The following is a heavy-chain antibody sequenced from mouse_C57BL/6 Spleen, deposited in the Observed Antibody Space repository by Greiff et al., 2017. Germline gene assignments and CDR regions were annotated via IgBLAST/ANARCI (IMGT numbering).Heavy chain of an antibody. V-gene: IGHV1-72*01. CDR2: IDPNSGGT. Sequence: QVQLQQPGAELVKPGASVKLSCKASGYTFTSYWMHWVKQRPGRGLEWIGRIDPNSGGTKYNEKFKSKATLTVDKPSSIAYMQLSSLTSEDSAVYYCARLGYDSWFAYWGQGTLVTVSA. D-gene: IGHD2-4*01. CDR1: GYTFTSYW. CDR3: ARLGYDSWFAY. J-gene: IGHJ3*01.